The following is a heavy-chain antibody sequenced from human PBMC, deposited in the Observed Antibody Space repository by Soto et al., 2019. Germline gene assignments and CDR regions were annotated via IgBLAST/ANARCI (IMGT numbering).Heavy chain of an antibody. J-gene: IGHJ4*02. Sequence: GGSLRLSCAASGFTFTRYSMNWVRQAPGKGLEWVSSISITTNYIYYADSMKGRFTVSRDNAKNSVYLEMNSLSAEDTAVYYCARESEDLTSNFDYWGQGTLVTVSS. CDR1: GFTFTRYS. CDR3: ARESEDLTSNFDY. CDR2: ISITTNYI. V-gene: IGHV3-21*01.